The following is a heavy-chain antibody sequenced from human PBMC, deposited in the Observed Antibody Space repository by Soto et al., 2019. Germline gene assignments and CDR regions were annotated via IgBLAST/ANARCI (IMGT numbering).Heavy chain of an antibody. D-gene: IGHD3-10*01. CDR3: ARGRSSPLPASDMDRGERPHYYYMDV. CDR1: GGSLSSGGSY. Sequence: SETLSLTCSVSGGSLSSGGSYWGWLRQPPGKGLEWIGYIYYSGNTYYNPSLKSRVTISLDTSKNQFSLKLSSLTAADTAVYYCARGRSSPLPASDMDRGERPHYYYMDVWGKGTTVTVS. V-gene: IGHV4-39*01. J-gene: IGHJ6*03. CDR2: IYYSGNT.